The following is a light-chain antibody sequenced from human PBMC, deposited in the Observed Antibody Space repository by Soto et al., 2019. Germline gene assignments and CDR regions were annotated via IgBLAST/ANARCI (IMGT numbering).Light chain of an antibody. CDR1: QSVSSN. V-gene: IGKV3-15*01. CDR2: GAS. CDR3: QQYKNWPPT. J-gene: IGKJ2*01. Sequence: EIVMTQSPATLSVSPGERATLSCRASQSVSSNLAWYQQKPGQAPRLLIYGASTRATGIPARFSGSGSGTEFTLTISSLQSEEFEVYYCQQYKNWPPTFGQRTQLEIK.